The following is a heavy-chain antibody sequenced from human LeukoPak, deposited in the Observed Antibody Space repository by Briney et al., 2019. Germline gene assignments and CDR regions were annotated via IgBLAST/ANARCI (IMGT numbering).Heavy chain of an antibody. Sequence: GGSPRLSCAASGFSFSSYNMNWVRQAPGKGLEWVSYITSSNTIYYADSVKGRFTISRDNAKNSVYLEMNSLRDEDTAVYYCAREGILAYWGQGTLVTVSS. V-gene: IGHV3-48*02. CDR2: ITSSNTI. J-gene: IGHJ4*02. CDR1: GFSFSSYN. D-gene: IGHD1-26*01. CDR3: AREGILAY.